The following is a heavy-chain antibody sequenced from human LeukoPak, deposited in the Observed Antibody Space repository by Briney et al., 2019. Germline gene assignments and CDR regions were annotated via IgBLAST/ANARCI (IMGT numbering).Heavy chain of an antibody. Sequence: PSETLSLTCAVYGGSFSGYYWSWIRQPPGKGLEWIGEINHSGSTNYNPSLKSRVTISVDTSKNQFSLKLSSVTAADTAVYYCASSGRMTTVTTAFHYWGQGPWSPSPQ. CDR1: GGSFSGYY. CDR2: INHSGST. CDR3: ASSGRMTTVTTAFHY. D-gene: IGHD4-17*01. J-gene: IGHJ4*02. V-gene: IGHV4-34*01.